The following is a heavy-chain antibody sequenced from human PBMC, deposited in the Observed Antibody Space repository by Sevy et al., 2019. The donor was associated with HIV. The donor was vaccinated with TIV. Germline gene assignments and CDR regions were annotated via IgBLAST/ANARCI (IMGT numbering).Heavy chain of an antibody. J-gene: IGHJ4*02. V-gene: IGHV3-23*01. CDR2: ISGSGGST. CDR3: AKVKTVAAGFDY. Sequence: GGSLRLSCVASGFNFRSYVMSWVRQAPGKGLEWVSGISGSGGSTYYADSVKGRFTISRDNSKNTLYLQMNSLRAEDTAVYYCAKVKTVAAGFDYWGQGTLVTVSS. D-gene: IGHD2-15*01. CDR1: GFNFRSYV.